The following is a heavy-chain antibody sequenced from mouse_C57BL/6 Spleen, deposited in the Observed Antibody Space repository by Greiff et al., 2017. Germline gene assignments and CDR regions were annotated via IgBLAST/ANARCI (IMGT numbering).Heavy chain of an antibody. CDR3: ARGGDYYGSRAFVDY. J-gene: IGHJ2*01. V-gene: IGHV5-4*03. CDR1: GFTFSSYA. CDR2: ISDGGSYT. Sequence: EVKLVESGGGLVKPGGSLKLSCAASGFTFSSYAMSWVRQTPEKRLEWVATISDGGSYTYYPDNVKGRFTISRDNAKNNLYLQMSHLKSEDTAMYYCARGGDYYGSRAFVDYWGQGTTLTVSS. D-gene: IGHD1-1*01.